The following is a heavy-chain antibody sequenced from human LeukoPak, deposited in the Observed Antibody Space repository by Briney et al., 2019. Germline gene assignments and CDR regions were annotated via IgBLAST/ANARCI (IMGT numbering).Heavy chain of an antibody. CDR3: ARPRGNVEMATNPFDY. J-gene: IGHJ4*02. D-gene: IGHD5-24*01. Sequence: GGSLRVSCAASGFTFSSYTMNWVRQAPGKGPEWVSSITSSSSYIYYAGSVKGRFTISRDNAKNSLYLQMNSLRAEDTAVYYCARPRGNVEMATNPFDYWGQGTLVTVSS. V-gene: IGHV3-21*01. CDR1: GFTFSSYT. CDR2: ITSSSSYI.